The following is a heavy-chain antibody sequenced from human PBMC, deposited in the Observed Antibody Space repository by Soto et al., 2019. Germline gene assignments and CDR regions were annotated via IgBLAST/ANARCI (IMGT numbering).Heavy chain of an antibody. D-gene: IGHD3-22*01. Sequence: GGSLRLSCAASGFTFSSYGMHWVRQAPGKGLEWVAVIWYDGSNKYYADSVKGRFTISRDNSKNTLYLQMNSLGAEDTAVYYCARDRYYDSSGYYQPSTLYGMDVWGQGTTVTVSS. CDR2: IWYDGSNK. J-gene: IGHJ6*02. CDR1: GFTFSSYG. V-gene: IGHV3-33*01. CDR3: ARDRYYDSSGYYQPSTLYGMDV.